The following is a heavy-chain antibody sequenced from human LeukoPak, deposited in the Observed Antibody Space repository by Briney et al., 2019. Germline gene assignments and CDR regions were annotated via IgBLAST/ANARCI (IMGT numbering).Heavy chain of an antibody. CDR3: ARVKYDILTGYYNTLDY. CDR2: IKQAGSEK. J-gene: IGHJ4*02. D-gene: IGHD3-9*01. Sequence: PGGSLRLSCTASGITFSGYWMSWVRQPPGKGLEWVANIKQAGSEKYYVDSVKGRFTISRDDAKKSVYLQMNSLRAEDTAVYYCARVKYDILTGYYNTLDYWGQGTLVTVSS. CDR1: GITFSGYW. V-gene: IGHV3-7*01.